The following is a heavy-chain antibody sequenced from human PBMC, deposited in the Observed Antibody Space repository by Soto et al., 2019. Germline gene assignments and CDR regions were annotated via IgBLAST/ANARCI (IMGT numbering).Heavy chain of an antibody. Sequence: SETLSLTCAVYGGSFSGYYWSWIRQHTGKGLEWIGEINHSGSTNYNPSLKSRVTISVDTSKNQFSLKLSSVTAADTAVYYCARGATENLGFWSGSNYYYMDVCGKGTTVTVSS. V-gene: IGHV4-34*01. CDR3: ARGATENLGFWSGSNYYYMDV. J-gene: IGHJ6*03. CDR1: GGSFSGYY. CDR2: INHSGST. D-gene: IGHD3-3*01.